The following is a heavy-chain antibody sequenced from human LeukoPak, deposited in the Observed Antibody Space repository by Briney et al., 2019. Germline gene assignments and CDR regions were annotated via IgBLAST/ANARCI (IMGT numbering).Heavy chain of an antibody. V-gene: IGHV4-59*04. CDR1: GGSISSYY. CDR2: IYYTGRT. Sequence: SETLSLTCTVSGGSISSYYWSWIRQPPGKGLEWIGTIYYTGRTYYNPSLKSRVTLSVDTSRNQFSLKLDSVTAADTAVYYCARRGYSSGIDYWGQGILVTVSS. J-gene: IGHJ4*02. D-gene: IGHD6-19*01. CDR3: ARRGYSSGIDY.